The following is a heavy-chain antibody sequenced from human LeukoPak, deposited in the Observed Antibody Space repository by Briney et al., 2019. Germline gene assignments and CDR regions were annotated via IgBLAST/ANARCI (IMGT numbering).Heavy chain of an antibody. CDR2: ISADGGTT. CDR1: GFTFANYG. V-gene: IGHV3-43*02. D-gene: IGHD1-14*01. Sequence: GSLRLSCAASGFTFANYGMHWVRQVPGKGLEWVSLISADGGTTYYTDSVKGRFTISRDNSKNSLHLQMNSLRTEDTALYYCARDRFAEDYWGQGTLVTVSS. CDR3: ARDRFAEDY. J-gene: IGHJ4*02.